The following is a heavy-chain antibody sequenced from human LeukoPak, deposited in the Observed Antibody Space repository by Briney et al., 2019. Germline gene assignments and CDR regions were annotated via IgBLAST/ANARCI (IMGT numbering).Heavy chain of an antibody. J-gene: IGHJ4*03. Sequence: GGSLRLSCAASGITFSIYAMTWVRQAPGKGLEWVSSLSYRGAGTYYADSVKGRFTISRDNSKNTLYLHMNSLRAEDTAVYYCAKDPNGDYVGAFDSWGQGTLVTVSS. CDR2: LSYRGAGT. CDR3: AKDPNGDYVGAFDS. D-gene: IGHD2-8*01. V-gene: IGHV3-23*01. CDR1: GITFSIYA.